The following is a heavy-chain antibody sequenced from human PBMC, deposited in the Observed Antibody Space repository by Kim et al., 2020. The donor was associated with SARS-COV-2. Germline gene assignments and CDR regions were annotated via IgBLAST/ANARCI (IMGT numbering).Heavy chain of an antibody. Sequence: GGSVRLSCAASGFTFDDYAMHWVRQAPGKGLEWVSGISWNSGSIGYADSVKGRFTISRDNAKNSLYLQMNSLRAEDTALYYCAKVRAAAGTRGENYFDYWGQGTLVTVSS. CDR1: GFTFDDYA. V-gene: IGHV3-9*01. CDR3: AKVRAAAGTRGENYFDY. D-gene: IGHD6-13*01. J-gene: IGHJ4*02. CDR2: ISWNSGSI.